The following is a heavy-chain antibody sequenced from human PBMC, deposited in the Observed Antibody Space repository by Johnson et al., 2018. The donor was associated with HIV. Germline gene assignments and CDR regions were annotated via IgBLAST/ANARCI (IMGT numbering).Heavy chain of an antibody. CDR1: GFIVSTNY. CDR2: LYSGGSP. CDR3: AKVFYGGNNPQHAFDI. V-gene: IGHV3-66*01. J-gene: IGHJ3*02. D-gene: IGHD4-23*01. Sequence: SGFIVSTNYMSWVRQAPGKGLECVSVLYSGGSPYYADSVKGRFTISRDNSNNTLYLQMNSLRAEDTAVYYCAKVFYGGNNPQHAFDIWGQGTMVTVSS.